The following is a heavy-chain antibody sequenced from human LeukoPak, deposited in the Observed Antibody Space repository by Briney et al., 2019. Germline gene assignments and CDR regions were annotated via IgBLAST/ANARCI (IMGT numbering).Heavy chain of an antibody. CDR3: AKRASGSGTSLYYFDY. CDR1: GFTFSNFA. CDR2: MSSVT. J-gene: IGHJ4*02. Sequence: GGSLRLSCAASGFTFSNFAMSWVRQAPGKGLEWVSAMSSVTYYADSVKGRFTISRDDSKSTLFLQMNSLRAEDTAVYYCAKRASGSGTSLYYFDYWGQGTLVTVSS. D-gene: IGHD3-10*01. V-gene: IGHV3-23*01.